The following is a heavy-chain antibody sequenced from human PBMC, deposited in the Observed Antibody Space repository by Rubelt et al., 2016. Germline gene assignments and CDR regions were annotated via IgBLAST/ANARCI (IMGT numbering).Heavy chain of an antibody. D-gene: IGHD3-10*01. V-gene: IGHV4-39*01. Sequence: QLQLEESGPGLVKPSETLSLICNVSGGSMNSAGDHWDWIRQSPGKKLEWLGNVNSGGGTYYNPSLRSRVSLFVDTSKNQFSRKSSSLTAPDTAWYYCAGSYDYVSGTYFWFFDLWGRGTLVTVSS. CDR3: AGSYDYVSGTYFWFFDL. CDR2: VNSGGGT. CDR1: GGSMNSAGDH. J-gene: IGHJ2*01.